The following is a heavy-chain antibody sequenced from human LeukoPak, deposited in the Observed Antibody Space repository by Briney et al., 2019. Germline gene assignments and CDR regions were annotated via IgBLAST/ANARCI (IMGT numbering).Heavy chain of an antibody. D-gene: IGHD3-10*01. V-gene: IGHV4-39*07. CDR2: IYYSGST. CDR1: GGPISSSNYY. CDR3: ARTLWFGEPDSIYYYYYMDV. J-gene: IGHJ6*03. Sequence: SETLSLTCTVSGGPISSSNYYWAWIRQPPGKGLEWIGSIYYSGSTYYNPSLKSRVTISVDTSKNQFSLKLSSVTAADTAVYYCARTLWFGEPDSIYYYYYMDVWGKGTTVTVSS.